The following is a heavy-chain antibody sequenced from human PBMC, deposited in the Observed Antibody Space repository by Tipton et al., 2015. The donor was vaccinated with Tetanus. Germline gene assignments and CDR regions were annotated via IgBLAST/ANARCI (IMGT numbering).Heavy chain of an antibody. Sequence: LRLSCTVSGGSIGGSYWNWIRQPPGKGLEWIGYVYYNGKPDYNPALKSRVTISVDTSKNQLSLKLSSVTAADTAIYYCAREVPAAGHFDSWGQGALVTVSS. D-gene: IGHD6-13*01. CDR3: AREVPAAGHFDS. CDR1: GGSIGGSY. CDR2: VYYNGKP. J-gene: IGHJ4*02. V-gene: IGHV4-59*01.